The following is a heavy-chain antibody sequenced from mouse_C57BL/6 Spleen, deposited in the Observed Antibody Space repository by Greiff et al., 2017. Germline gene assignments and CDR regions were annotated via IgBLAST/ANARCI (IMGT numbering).Heavy chain of an antibody. CDR1: GYAFSSYW. J-gene: IGHJ2*01. Sequence: QVQLQQSGAELVKPGASVKISCKASGYAFSSYWMNWAKQRPGKGLEWIGQIYPGDGDTNYNGKFKGKATLTADKSSSTAYMQLSSLTSEDSAVYFCARGGYYGRFDYWGQGTTLTVSS. D-gene: IGHD1-1*01. CDR3: ARGGYYGRFDY. V-gene: IGHV1-80*01. CDR2: IYPGDGDT.